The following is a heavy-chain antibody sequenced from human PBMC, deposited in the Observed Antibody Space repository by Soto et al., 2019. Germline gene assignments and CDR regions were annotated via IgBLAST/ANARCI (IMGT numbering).Heavy chain of an antibody. V-gene: IGHV1-69*08. CDR2: IIPIIGII. Sequence: QVQLVQSGAEVKKPGSSVKVSCKASGGTFSTYTTTWVRQAPGQGLEWMGRIIPIIGIINYAQKFQGRVTISADTFKGTAYMELTGLRSDDTAVYYCAGDPDSHYNDSHAASYPWGQGTLVTVSS. J-gene: IGHJ5*02. CDR3: AGDPDSHYNDSHAASYP. CDR1: GGTFSTYT. D-gene: IGHD4-4*01.